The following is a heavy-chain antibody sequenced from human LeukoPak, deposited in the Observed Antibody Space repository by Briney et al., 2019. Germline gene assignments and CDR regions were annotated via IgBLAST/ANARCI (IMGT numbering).Heavy chain of an antibody. V-gene: IGHV3-30*18. CDR2: ISYDGSNK. CDR3: AKLPVSYSSGWSNFDY. D-gene: IGHD6-19*01. J-gene: IGHJ4*02. Sequence: HPGRSLRLSCAASGFTFSSYGMHWVRQAPGKGLEWVAVISYDGSNKYYADSVKGRFTISRDNSKNTLYLQMNSLRAEDTAVYYCAKLPVSYSSGWSNFDYWGQGTLVTVSS. CDR1: GFTFSSYG.